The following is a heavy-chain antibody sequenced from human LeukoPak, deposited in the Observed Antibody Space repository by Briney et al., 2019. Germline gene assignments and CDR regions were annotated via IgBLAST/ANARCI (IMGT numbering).Heavy chain of an antibody. Sequence: PGGSLRLSCAASGFTFSSYEMNWVRQAPGKGLEWVSYISSSGSTIYYADSVKGRFTISRDNSKNTLYLQMNSLRAEDTAVYYCAKQSYYDSSGYSDYWGQGTLVTVSS. CDR3: AKQSYYDSSGYSDY. V-gene: IGHV3-48*03. CDR2: ISSSGSTI. CDR1: GFTFSSYE. J-gene: IGHJ4*02. D-gene: IGHD3-22*01.